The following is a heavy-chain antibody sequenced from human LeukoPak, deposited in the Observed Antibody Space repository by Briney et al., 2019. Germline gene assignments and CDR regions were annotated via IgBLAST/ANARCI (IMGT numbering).Heavy chain of an antibody. D-gene: IGHD2-15*01. Sequence: PGWSLRLSRAASGFTFSSYTMSWVRQAPGTGLEWVSSISGSGGTTFHADSVKGRFTISRDNANHKVYLRVDSLRAEDTALYYCAKASCTGGNCRKDFEYWGQGTLVTVSS. J-gene: IGHJ4*02. V-gene: IGHV3-23*01. CDR2: ISGSGGTT. CDR1: GFTFSSYT. CDR3: AKASCTGGNCRKDFEY.